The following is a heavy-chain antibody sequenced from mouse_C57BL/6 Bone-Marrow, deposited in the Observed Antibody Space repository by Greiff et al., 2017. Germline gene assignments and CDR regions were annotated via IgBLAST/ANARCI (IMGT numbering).Heavy chain of an antibody. CDR2: IYPGDGDT. CDR3: AKITTVDYAMDY. V-gene: IGHV1-82*01. CDR1: GYAFSSSW. Sequence: QVQLKESGPELVKPGASVKISCKASGYAFSSSWMNWVKQRPGKGLEWIGRIYPGDGDTNYNGKFKGKATLTADKSSSTAYMQLSSLTSEDSAVYFCAKITTVDYAMDYWGPGTPVTVSS. D-gene: IGHD1-1*01. J-gene: IGHJ4*01.